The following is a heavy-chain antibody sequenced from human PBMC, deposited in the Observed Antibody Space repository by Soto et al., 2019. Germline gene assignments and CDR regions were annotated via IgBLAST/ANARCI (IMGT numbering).Heavy chain of an antibody. D-gene: IGHD5-12*01. Sequence: ASVKVSCKASGYTFTGYYMYWVRQAPGQGLEWMGWINPNSGGTNYAQKFQGRVTMTRDTSISTAYMELSRLRSDDTAVYYCARIFGGYVPLDYWGQGTLVTVSS. CDR2: INPNSGGT. V-gene: IGHV1-2*02. J-gene: IGHJ4*02. CDR1: GYTFTGYY. CDR3: ARIFGGYVPLDY.